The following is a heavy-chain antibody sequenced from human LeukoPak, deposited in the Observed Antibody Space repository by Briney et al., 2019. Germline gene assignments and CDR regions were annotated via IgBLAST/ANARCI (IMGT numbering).Heavy chain of an antibody. CDR1: GFTFSNYA. CDR3: AKDHYWSIDY. D-gene: IGHD3-3*01. CDR2: ISYDGSNK. Sequence: PGGSLRLSCAASGFTFSNYAMHWVRQAPGKGLEWVAVISYDGSNKYYADSVKGRFTISRDIAKNTLYLQMNSLRAEDTGVYYCAKDHYWSIDYWGRGTLVTVSS. V-gene: IGHV3-30*04. J-gene: IGHJ4*02.